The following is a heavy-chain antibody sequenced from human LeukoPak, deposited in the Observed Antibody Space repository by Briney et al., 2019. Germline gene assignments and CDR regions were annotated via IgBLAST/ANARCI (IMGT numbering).Heavy chain of an antibody. CDR3: ARDGQRVPALVPEYYYYVDV. J-gene: IGHJ6*03. D-gene: IGHD6-6*01. CDR2: IYTSGST. Sequence: SETLSLTCTVSGGSISSGSYYWSWIRQPAGKGLEWIGRIYTSGSTNYNPSLKSRVTLSIDTSKNQFSLKLSSVTAADTAVYYCARDGQRVPALVPEYYYYVDVWGKGATVTVSS. CDR1: GGSISSGSYY. V-gene: IGHV4-61*02.